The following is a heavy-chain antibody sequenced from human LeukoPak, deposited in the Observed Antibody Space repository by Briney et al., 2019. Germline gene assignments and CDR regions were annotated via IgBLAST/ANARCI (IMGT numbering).Heavy chain of an antibody. D-gene: IGHD2-15*01. CDR3: AEAGGRAQTPFDP. CDR2: ISNDGSYK. V-gene: IGHV3-30*18. J-gene: IGHJ5*02. Sequence: GGSLRLSCAASGYTFNRYGMHWVRQAPGKGLEWVAVISNDGSYKYYVDSVKGRFTISRDNSKNTLYLQMNSLRSEDTAVYYCAEAGGRAQTPFDPWGLGTLVTVSS. CDR1: GYTFNRYG.